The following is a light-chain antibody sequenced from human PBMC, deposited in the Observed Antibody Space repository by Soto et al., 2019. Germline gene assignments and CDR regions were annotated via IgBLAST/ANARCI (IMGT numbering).Light chain of an antibody. CDR2: DAS. V-gene: IGKV3-15*01. J-gene: IGKJ5*01. CDR1: QSVSSK. Sequence: EIVMTQSPATLSVSPGERATLSCRASQSVSSKLAWYQHKPGQAPRLLVYDASTWATGIPARFSGSGSGTDFTLTISSLQSEDFAVYYCQQYYRWPITFGQGTRLEIE. CDR3: QQYYRWPIT.